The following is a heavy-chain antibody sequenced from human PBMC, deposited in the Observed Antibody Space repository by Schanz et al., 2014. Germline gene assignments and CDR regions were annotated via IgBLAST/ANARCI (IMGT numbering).Heavy chain of an antibody. J-gene: IGHJ3*02. CDR2: IWYDGNNK. CDR1: FFTCSLSC. D-gene: IGHD4-17*01. CDR3: AKDMHKDYGGKPQAFDI. Sequence: QVQLVESGGGVVQPGRSLRLSFSSSFFTCSLSCMHCFRQAPGKGLEWVAVIWYDGNNKFYADSVKGRFIISRDNSKNTLDLQMNSLRDEDTALYYCAKDMHKDYGGKPQAFDIWGQGTMVTVSS. V-gene: IGHV3-33*06.